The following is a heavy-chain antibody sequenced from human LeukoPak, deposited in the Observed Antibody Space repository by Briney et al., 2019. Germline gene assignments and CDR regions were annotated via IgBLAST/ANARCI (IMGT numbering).Heavy chain of an antibody. CDR2: IYYSGST. D-gene: IGHD3-22*01. V-gene: IGHV4-39*07. CDR3: ARVLVYYDSSGYLDY. Sequence: SETLSLTCTVSGGSISSSSYYWGWIRQLPGKGLEWIGSIYYSGSTYYNPSLKSRVTISVDTSKNQFSLKLSSVTAADTAVYYCARVLVYYDSSGYLDYWGQGTLVTVPS. CDR1: GGSISSSSYY. J-gene: IGHJ4*02.